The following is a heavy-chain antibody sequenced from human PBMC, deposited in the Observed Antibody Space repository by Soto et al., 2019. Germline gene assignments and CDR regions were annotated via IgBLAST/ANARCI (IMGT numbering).Heavy chain of an antibody. J-gene: IGHJ4*02. CDR2: IIPIFGTA. Sequence: QVQLVQSGAEVKKPGSSVKVSCKASGGTFSSYAISWVRQAPGQGLEWMGGIIPIFGTANYAQKFQGGVTITADESPSKAYMEVRSLRSDDTAVYYCAGGRGVILAGYDYWGQGTLVTVSS. D-gene: IGHD3-9*01. CDR1: GGTFSSYA. V-gene: IGHV1-69*12. CDR3: AGGRGVILAGYDY.